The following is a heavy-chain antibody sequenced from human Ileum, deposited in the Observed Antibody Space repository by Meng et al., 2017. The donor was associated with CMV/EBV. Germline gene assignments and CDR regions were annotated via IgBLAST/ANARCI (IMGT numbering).Heavy chain of an antibody. D-gene: IGHD3-3*01. Sequence: ASVKVSCKASEDTFTDYSIHWVRQAPGQGLEWMGWINAKSDRTNYAQKFQGRVTMTRDTSISTAYMELSRLRSDDTAVYYCARYREKRVSSYYDFWSGTNQGYYYYGMDVWGQGTTVTVSS. CDR3: ARYREKRVSSYYDFWSGTNQGYYYYGMDV. CDR2: INAKSDRT. V-gene: IGHV1-2*02. J-gene: IGHJ6*02. CDR1: EDTFTDYS.